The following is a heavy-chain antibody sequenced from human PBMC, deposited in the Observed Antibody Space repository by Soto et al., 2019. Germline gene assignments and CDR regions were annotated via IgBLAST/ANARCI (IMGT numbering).Heavy chain of an antibody. V-gene: IGHV3-20*01. Sequence: GGSLRLSCAASGFTFDDYGMSWVRQAPGKGLEWVSGINWNGGSTGYADSVKGRFTSSRDNAKNSLYLQMNSLRAVDTALYHGARVGVVVPAAMRDYYYYMDVWGKGTTVTVSS. CDR2: INWNGGST. CDR1: GFTFDDYG. D-gene: IGHD2-2*01. CDR3: ARVGVVVPAAMRDYYYYMDV. J-gene: IGHJ6*03.